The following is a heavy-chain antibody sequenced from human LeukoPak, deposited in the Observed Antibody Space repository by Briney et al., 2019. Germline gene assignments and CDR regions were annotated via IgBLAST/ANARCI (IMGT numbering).Heavy chain of an antibody. CDR1: GGSISSYY. CDR3: ARLNSSGYYYLY. V-gene: IGHV4-59*08. CDR2: IYYSGGT. D-gene: IGHD3-22*01. J-gene: IGHJ4*02. Sequence: KPSETLSLTCTVSGGSISSYYWSWIRQPPGKGLEWIGHIYYSGGTNYNPSLKSRVTISVDTSKNQFSLKLSSVTAADTAVYYCARLNSSGYYYLYWGQGTLVTASS.